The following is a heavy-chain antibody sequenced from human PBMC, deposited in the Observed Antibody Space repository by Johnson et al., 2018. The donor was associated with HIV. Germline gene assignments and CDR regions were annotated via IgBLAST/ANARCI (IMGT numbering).Heavy chain of an antibody. V-gene: IGHV3-66*03. D-gene: IGHD2-21*02. CDR1: GFTVSRSY. Sequence: VQLVESGGGLIQPGGSLRFSCAGSGFTVSRSYMSWVRQAPGKGLEWVSGISGSGYSTFYADSVKGRFTISRDNSENTLYLQMNSLRPEDTAVYYCAKTPGDDWYYSEGSDAFDVWGQGTLVTVSS. J-gene: IGHJ3*01. CDR2: SGSGYST. CDR3: AKTPGDDWYYSEGSDAFDV.